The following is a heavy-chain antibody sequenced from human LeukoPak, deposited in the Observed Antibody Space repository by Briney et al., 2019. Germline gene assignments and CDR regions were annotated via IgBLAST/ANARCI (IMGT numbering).Heavy chain of an antibody. CDR3: ARHNEQLVFPSYFDY. V-gene: IGHV4-39*01. Sequence: SETLSLTCTVSGGSISNSNYYWGWIRQPPGKGLEWIGSIYYSGSTYYNPSLKSRVTISVDTSKNQFSLKLSSVTAADTAVYYCARHNEQLVFPSYFDYWGQGTLVTVSS. D-gene: IGHD6-6*01. CDR2: IYYSGST. CDR1: GGSISNSNYY. J-gene: IGHJ4*02.